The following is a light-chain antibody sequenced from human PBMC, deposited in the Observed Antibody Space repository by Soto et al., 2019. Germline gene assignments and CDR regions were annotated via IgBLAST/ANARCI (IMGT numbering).Light chain of an antibody. J-gene: IGKJ2*01. Sequence: EIVMTQSPATLSVSPGERASLSCRASQSVGINLAWYQQTAGQAPRLLIYGASTRATGIPARFSGSGSGTEFTLNISSLQSEDFAVYSCQQYTNWPYTFGQGTKLEIK. V-gene: IGKV3-15*01. CDR3: QQYTNWPYT. CDR2: GAS. CDR1: QSVGIN.